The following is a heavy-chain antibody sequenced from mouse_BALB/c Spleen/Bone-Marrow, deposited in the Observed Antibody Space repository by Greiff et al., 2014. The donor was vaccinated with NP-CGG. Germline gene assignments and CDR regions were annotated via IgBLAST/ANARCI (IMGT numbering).Heavy chain of an antibody. CDR2: INPNNGGT. J-gene: IGHJ2*01. V-gene: IGHV1S81*02. D-gene: IGHD4-1*01. CDR1: GYTFTTYY. CDR3: TRGRTWDFDY. Sequence: VQLQQSGAELVKPGTSVKLSCKASGYTFTTYYMYWVKQRPGQGLEWIGEINPNNGGTNFKEKFKSKATLTVDKSSSTAYMQLXXXTAEDSAVYYCTRGRTWDFDYWGQGTTLTVSS.